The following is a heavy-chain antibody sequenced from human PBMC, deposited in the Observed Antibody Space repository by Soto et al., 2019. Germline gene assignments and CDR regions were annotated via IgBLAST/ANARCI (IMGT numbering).Heavy chain of an antibody. D-gene: IGHD1-26*01. Sequence: EVQLVESGGGLVQPGGSLRLSCAASGFTFSSYWMHWVRQVPGKGLVWVSHIDSDGISTTYADSVKGRFTISRDNVKNTLYLQMTSLRAEDTAVYYCVRDDVGVGIDYWGRGTLVTVSS. V-gene: IGHV3-74*03. CDR1: GFTFSSYW. CDR3: VRDDVGVGIDY. J-gene: IGHJ4*02. CDR2: IDSDGIST.